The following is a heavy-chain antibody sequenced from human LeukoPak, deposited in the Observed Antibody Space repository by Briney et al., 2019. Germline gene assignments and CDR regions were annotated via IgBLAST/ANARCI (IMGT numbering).Heavy chain of an antibody. D-gene: IGHD4-17*01. CDR1: GYTFTSYA. CDR2: INTNTGNP. V-gene: IGHV7-4-1*02. CDR3: ARRGYGDYYSLQSPDY. Sequence: ASVKVSCKASGYTFTSYAMNWVRQAPGQGLEWMGWINTNTGNPTYAQGFTGRFVFSLDTSVSTAYLQISSLKAEDTAVYYCARRGYGDYYSLQSPDYWGQGTLVTVSS. J-gene: IGHJ4*02.